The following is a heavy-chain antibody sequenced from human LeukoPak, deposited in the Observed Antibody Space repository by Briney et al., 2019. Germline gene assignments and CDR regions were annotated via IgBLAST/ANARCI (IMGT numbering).Heavy chain of an antibody. CDR2: IYYSGST. CDR3: ASNTIFGDLYYFDY. D-gene: IGHD3-3*01. CDR1: GGSISSSSYY. J-gene: IGHJ4*02. Sequence: SETLSLTCTVSGGSISSSSYYWGWIRQPPGKGLEWIGSIYYSGSTYYNPSLKSRVTISVDTSKNQFSLKLSSVTAADTAVYYCASNTIFGDLYYFDYWGQGTLVTVSS. V-gene: IGHV4-39*01.